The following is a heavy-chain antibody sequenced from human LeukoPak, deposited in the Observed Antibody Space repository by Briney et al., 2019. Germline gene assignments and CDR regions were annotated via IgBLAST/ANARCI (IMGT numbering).Heavy chain of an antibody. V-gene: IGHV1-69*05. CDR1: GGTFSSYA. J-gene: IGHJ4*02. CDR3: ARVPRPTYYYASSGYYFDY. Sequence: GASVKVSCKASGGTFSSYAISWARQAPGQGLEWMGRIIPIFGTANYAQKFQGRVTITTDESTNTAYMELSSLRSEDTAVYYCARVPRPTYYYASSGYYFDYWGQGTLVTVSS. CDR2: IIPIFGTA. D-gene: IGHD3-22*01.